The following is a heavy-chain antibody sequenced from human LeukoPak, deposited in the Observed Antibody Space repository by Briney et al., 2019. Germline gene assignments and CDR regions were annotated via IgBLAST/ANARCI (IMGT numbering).Heavy chain of an antibody. CDR3: ARVGGDGDYFDY. CDR1: GGSISSSSYY. CDR2: IYYSGST. D-gene: IGHD3-16*01. J-gene: IGHJ4*02. V-gene: IGHV4-39*07. Sequence: SETLSLTCTVSGGSISSSSYYWGWLRQPPGKGRGWIGSIYYSGSTYYNPSLKSLVTISVNTSKNQFSLKLSSVTAADAAVYYCARVGGDGDYFDYWGQGTLGPVS.